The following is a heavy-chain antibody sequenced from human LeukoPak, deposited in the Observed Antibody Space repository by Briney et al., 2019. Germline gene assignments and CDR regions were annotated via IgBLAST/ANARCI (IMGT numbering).Heavy chain of an antibody. CDR1: SGSFSDYDY. D-gene: IGHD4-11*01. J-gene: IGHJ6*03. Sequence: SETLSLTCAVYSGSFSDYDYWSWIRQPPGKGLEWIGEINHSGSANYNPSLKSRVTISADMSKNQFSLRLTSVTAADTAVYYCARGVTVRYYMDVWGKGTPVIVSS. CDR2: INHSGSA. CDR3: ARGVTVRYYMDV. V-gene: IGHV4-34*01.